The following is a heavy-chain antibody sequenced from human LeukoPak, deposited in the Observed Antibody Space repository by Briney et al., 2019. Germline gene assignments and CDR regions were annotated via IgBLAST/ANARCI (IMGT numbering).Heavy chain of an antibody. CDR2: IIPIFGTA. D-gene: IGHD5-24*01. V-gene: IGHV1-69*13. CDR3: ASPLEMATPNGAFDI. J-gene: IGHJ3*02. Sequence: SVKVSCKASGYTFTSYDINWVRQAPGQGLEWMGGIIPIFGTANYAQKFQGRVTITADESTSTAYMELSSLRSEDTAVYYCASPLEMATPNGAFDIWGQGTMVTVSS. CDR1: GYTFTSYD.